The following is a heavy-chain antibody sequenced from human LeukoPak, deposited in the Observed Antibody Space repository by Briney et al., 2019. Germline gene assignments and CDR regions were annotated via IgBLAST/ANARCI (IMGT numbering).Heavy chain of an antibody. CDR3: ARLYRSSSGGDF. J-gene: IGHJ4*02. CDR2: IYGDESET. D-gene: IGHD6-13*01. Sequence: GESLKISCKGSGYNFTSYWIGWVRQMPGRGLEWMGIIYGDESETRYSPSFQGQVTISADKSISTAYLQWSSLKASDTAMYYCARLYRSSSGGDFWGQGTLVTVSS. V-gene: IGHV5-51*01. CDR1: GYNFTSYW.